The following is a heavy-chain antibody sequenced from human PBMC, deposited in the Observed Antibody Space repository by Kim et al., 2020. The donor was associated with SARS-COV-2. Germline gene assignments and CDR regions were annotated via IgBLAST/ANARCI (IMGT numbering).Heavy chain of an antibody. Sequence: ASVKVSCKASGYTFTSYAIHWVRQAPGQRLEWMGWINAGTGITKYSQKFQGRVTITGDTTASTAFVELSGLTSEDTAVYYCARGNLYYDVFTGYYPLYFDYWGQGTLVTVSS. CDR3: ARGNLYYDVFTGYYPLYFDY. J-gene: IGHJ4*02. V-gene: IGHV1-3*01. CDR1: GYTFTSYA. CDR2: INAGTGIT. D-gene: IGHD3-9*01.